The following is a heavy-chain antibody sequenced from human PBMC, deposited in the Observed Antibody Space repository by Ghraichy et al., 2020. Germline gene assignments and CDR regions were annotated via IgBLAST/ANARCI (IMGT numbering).Heavy chain of an antibody. CDR3: ASGSFRYYFDY. CDR1: GFTLSSYW. J-gene: IGHJ4*02. D-gene: IGHD1-26*01. V-gene: IGHV3-74*01. Sequence: GSLRLSCAASGFTLSSYWMHWVRQAPGKGLVWVSRINSDGSSTNYADSVKGRFTISRDNAKNTLYLQMNSLRAEDTAVYYCASGSFRYYFDYWGQGTLVTVSS. CDR2: INSDGSST.